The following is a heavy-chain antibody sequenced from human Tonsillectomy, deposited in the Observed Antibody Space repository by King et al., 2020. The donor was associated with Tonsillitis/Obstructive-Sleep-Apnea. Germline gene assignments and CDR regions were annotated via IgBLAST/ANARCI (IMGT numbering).Heavy chain of an antibody. J-gene: IGHJ6*03. CDR1: GFTSSTYS. CDR3: ARQGAVTYYYYYIDV. Sequence: VQLVESGGGLVQPGGSLRLSCAASGFTSSTYSMIWVRQGPGKGLEWVSYISSGSDTESYADSVKGRFTISRDNAKNSLYLQMNSLRDEDTAVYYCARQGAVTYYYYYIDVWGKGTTVTVSS. D-gene: IGHD4-17*01. CDR2: ISSGSDTE. V-gene: IGHV3-48*02.